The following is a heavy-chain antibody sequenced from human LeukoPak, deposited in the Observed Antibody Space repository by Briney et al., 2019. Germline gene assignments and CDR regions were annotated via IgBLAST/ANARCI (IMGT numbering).Heavy chain of an antibody. CDR2: IKQDGSDK. J-gene: IGHJ4*02. CDR1: GFTFSTYW. CDR3: VREWHATFDQ. V-gene: IGHV3-7*01. Sequence: GGSLRLSCAASGFTFSTYWMSWVRQAPGKGLEWVANIKQDGSDKYYVDSVKGRFTISKDNAKNSLHLQMNSLRAEDTAVYYCVREWHATFDQWGQGTLVSVSS. D-gene: IGHD1-26*01.